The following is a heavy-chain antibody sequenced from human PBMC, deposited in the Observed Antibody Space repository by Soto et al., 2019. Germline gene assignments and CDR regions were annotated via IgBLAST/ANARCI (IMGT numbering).Heavy chain of an antibody. V-gene: IGHV3-72*01. Sequence: EMQLVESGGGLVQPGGSLRLSCAASGFTFSDYHMEWVRQAPGKGLEWIGRARNDPRARTTQHAASVRGRFITSRDDLENSLYLQMNSLHTEDTAVYYCVGSLQYWGQGTLVTVSS. CDR3: VGSLQY. CDR2: ARNDPRARTT. D-gene: IGHD6-13*01. J-gene: IGHJ4*02. CDR1: GFTFSDYH.